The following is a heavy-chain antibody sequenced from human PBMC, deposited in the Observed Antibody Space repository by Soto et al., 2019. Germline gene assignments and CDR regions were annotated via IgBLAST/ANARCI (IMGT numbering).Heavy chain of an antibody. CDR3: AREGVASYYSYGMDV. Sequence: QVQLVQSGAEVKKPGASVKVSCKASGYTFTRSGISWVRQAPGQGLEWMGWISTYNGDTNYAQTFQGRVTMTTDTSTSTVHMEVRSLRSDDTAVYYCAREGVASYYSYGMDVWGQGTPVTVSS. CDR2: ISTYNGDT. V-gene: IGHV1-18*01. CDR1: GYTFTRSG. D-gene: IGHD5-12*01. J-gene: IGHJ6*02.